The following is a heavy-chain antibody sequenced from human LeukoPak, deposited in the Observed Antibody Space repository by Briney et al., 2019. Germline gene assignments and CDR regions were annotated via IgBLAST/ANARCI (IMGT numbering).Heavy chain of an antibody. Sequence: SETLSLTCTVSGGSISSYYWSWLRQPPGKGLKWIGYIYYSGSTNYNPSLKSRVAISVDTSKNQFSLKLSSVTAADTAVYYCARERPSLRYCSGGSCLGHMDVWGKGTTVTVSS. CDR3: ARERPSLRYCSGGSCLGHMDV. D-gene: IGHD2-15*01. CDR2: IYYSGST. V-gene: IGHV4-59*01. CDR1: GGSISSYY. J-gene: IGHJ6*03.